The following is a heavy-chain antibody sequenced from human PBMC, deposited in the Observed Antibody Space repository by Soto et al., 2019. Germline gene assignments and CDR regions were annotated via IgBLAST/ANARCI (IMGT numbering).Heavy chain of an antibody. CDR3: VCDQLYYYDIFGRPLNGFDI. V-gene: IGHV3-33*01. Sequence: GGSLRLSCAASGFTFSSYGMHWVRQAPGKGLEWVAVIWYDGSNKYYADSVKGRFTISRDNSKNTLYLQMNSLRAEDTALYYFVCDQLYYYDIFGRPLNGFDIWGQGTMVTVSS. J-gene: IGHJ3*02. D-gene: IGHD3-22*01. CDR1: GFTFSSYG. CDR2: IWYDGSNK.